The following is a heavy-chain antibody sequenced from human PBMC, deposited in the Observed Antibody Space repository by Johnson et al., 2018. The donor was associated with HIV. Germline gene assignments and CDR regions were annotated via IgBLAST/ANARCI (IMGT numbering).Heavy chain of an antibody. V-gene: IGHV3-30*04. CDR3: ARDQGYYDSSGYPDAFDI. J-gene: IGHJ3*02. Sequence: QVQLVESGGGVVQPGRSLRLSCAASGFTFSNYPMHWVRQAPGKGLEWVAVISFDGTNKYYADSVRGRFTISRDNSKKTLYLQMNSLRAEDTAVYYCARDQGYYDSSGYPDAFDIWGQGTMVTVSS. CDR2: ISFDGTNK. D-gene: IGHD3-22*01. CDR1: GFTFSNYP.